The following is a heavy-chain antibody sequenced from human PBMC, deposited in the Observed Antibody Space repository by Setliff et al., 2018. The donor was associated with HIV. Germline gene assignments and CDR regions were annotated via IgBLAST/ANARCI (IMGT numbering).Heavy chain of an antibody. CDR3: ARTDYDSGKSVLDS. CDR1: GFTFSKSA. J-gene: IGHJ5*01. Sequence: GASVKVSCKASGFTFSKSAIHWVRRAPGQRLELVAWINAANGHAKYSQKFQGRVTITRDTSATIAYMELSSLTSEDTALYFCARTDYDSGKSVLDSWGQGTLVTV. D-gene: IGHD3-10*01. V-gene: IGHV1-3*01. CDR2: INAANGHA.